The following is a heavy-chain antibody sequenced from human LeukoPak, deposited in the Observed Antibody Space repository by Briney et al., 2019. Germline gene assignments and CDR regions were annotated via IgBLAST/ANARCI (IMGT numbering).Heavy chain of an antibody. CDR1: GFTFSTYS. V-gene: IGHV3-48*02. J-gene: IGHJ4*02. CDR2: IYSTSSTI. Sequence: PGGSLRLSCAASGFTFSTYSMNWVRQAPGKGLEWVSYIYSTSSTIYYADSVKGRFTISRDNAKNSLYLQMNSLRDEDTAVYYCARGVSGSYSPFDYWGQGTLVTVSS. CDR3: ARGVSGSYSPFDY. D-gene: IGHD1-26*01.